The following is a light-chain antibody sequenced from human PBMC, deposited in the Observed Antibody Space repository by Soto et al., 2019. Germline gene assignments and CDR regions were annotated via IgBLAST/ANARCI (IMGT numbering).Light chain of an antibody. CDR1: QSVFSS. CDR2: GAS. Sequence: EIVVTQSPALLSVSPGERVTLSCRASQSVFSSIAWYQQKLGQAPRLLIYGASTRATGIPARFSGSGSGTEFFLTISSLQSEDFAMYYCQHYNNWLGTFGGGTKVEIK. V-gene: IGKV3-15*01. CDR3: QHYNNWLGT. J-gene: IGKJ4*01.